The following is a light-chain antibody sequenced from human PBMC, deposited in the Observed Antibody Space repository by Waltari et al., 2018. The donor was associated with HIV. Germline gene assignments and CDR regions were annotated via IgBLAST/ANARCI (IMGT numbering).Light chain of an antibody. CDR3: ATWDDTLNGVI. V-gene: IGLV1-44*01. J-gene: IGLJ2*01. Sequence: QSVLTQPPFASGTPGQRVTISCSGGSSNIGSNSVHWYQQLPGTAPRLLLYSTNQRPSRVPDRFSGSKSGTSASLAISGLQSEDEADYYCATWDDTLNGVIFGGGTKLTVL. CDR2: STN. CDR1: SSNIGSNS.